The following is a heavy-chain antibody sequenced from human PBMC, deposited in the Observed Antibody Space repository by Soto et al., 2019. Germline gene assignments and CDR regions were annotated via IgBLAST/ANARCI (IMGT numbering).Heavy chain of an antibody. J-gene: IGHJ4*02. D-gene: IGHD3-16*01. Sequence: GGSLRLSCAVSGFTFDDNAMHWVRQAPEKGLEWVSGINWKSDIGYADSVKGRFTISRDNAENSLYLHMNSLRAEDTALYYCAISQHRGGRTTFIYWGQGTQVTVS. CDR3: AISQHRGGRTTFIY. CDR2: INWKSDI. CDR1: GFTFDDNA. V-gene: IGHV3-9*01.